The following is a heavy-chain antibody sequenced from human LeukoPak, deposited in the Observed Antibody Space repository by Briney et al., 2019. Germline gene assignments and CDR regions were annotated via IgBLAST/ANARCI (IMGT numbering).Heavy chain of an antibody. CDR2: IYYSGST. J-gene: IGHJ4*02. D-gene: IGHD1-26*01. Sequence: SETLSLTCTVSGGSISSYYWSWIRQPPGKGLEWIGYIYYSGSTNYNPSLKSRVTISVDTSKNQFSLKLSSVTAADTAVYYCAREGLSSSWGGSYYAAFDYWGQGTLVTVSS. V-gene: IGHV4-59*01. CDR3: AREGLSSSWGGSYYAAFDY. CDR1: GGSISSYY.